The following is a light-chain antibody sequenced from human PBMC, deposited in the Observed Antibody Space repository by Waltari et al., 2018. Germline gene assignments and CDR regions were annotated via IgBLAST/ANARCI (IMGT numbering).Light chain of an antibody. V-gene: IGKV3D-15*01. J-gene: IGKJ2*01. CDR1: QSVSRS. CDR3: QQNSYWPQYT. Sequence: EIVLRQSPATLSLSLGERATLSCRASQSVSRSLAWYQQKPGQAPRLLIYGASSRATGIPDRFSGSGSGTEFTLTITSLEPEDVAIYYCQQNSYWPQYTFGQGTKVEIK. CDR2: GAS.